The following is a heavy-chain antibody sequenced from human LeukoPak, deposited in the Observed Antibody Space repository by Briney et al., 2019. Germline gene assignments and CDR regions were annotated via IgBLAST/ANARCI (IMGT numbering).Heavy chain of an antibody. J-gene: IGHJ6*02. V-gene: IGHV3-33*01. D-gene: IGHD6-19*01. CDR1: GFTFSSYG. Sequence: GGSLRLSCAASGFTFSSYGMHWVRQAPGKGLEWVAVIWYDGSNKYYADSVKGRFTISRDNSKNTLYLQMNSLRAEDTAVYYCARDDRSSGLGRYYYYGMDVWGQGTTVTVSS. CDR3: ARDDRSSGLGRYYYYGMDV. CDR2: IWYDGSNK.